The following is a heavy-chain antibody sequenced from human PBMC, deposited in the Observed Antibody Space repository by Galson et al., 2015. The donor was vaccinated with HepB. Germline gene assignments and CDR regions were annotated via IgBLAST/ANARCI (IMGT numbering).Heavy chain of an antibody. D-gene: IGHD2-21*02. CDR3: ARGNRDYCGGDCYGAHGMDV. J-gene: IGHJ6*02. CDR1: AGTFSSYA. V-gene: IGHV1-69*13. CDR2: IIPIFGIA. Sequence: SVRVSCQAPAGTFSSYAISWARQAPGEGLEWVGGIIPIFGIAHYAQRFQGRVTITADESTSTAYMELSSLRSADPAVYYCARGNRDYCGGDCYGAHGMDVWGQGTTVTVSS.